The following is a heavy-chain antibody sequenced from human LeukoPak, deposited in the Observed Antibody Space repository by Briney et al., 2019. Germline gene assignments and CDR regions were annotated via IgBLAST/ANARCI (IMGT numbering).Heavy chain of an antibody. CDR1: GFTFSGSA. D-gene: IGHD3-22*01. J-gene: IGHJ5*02. CDR3: TRHVYYYDSSGYYNWFDP. CDR2: IRSKANSYAT. V-gene: IGHV3-73*01. Sequence: GGSLRLSCAASGFTFSGSAMHWVRQASGKGLEWVGRIRSKANSYATAYAAAVKGRFTISRDDSKNTAYLQMNSLKPEDTAVYYCTRHVYYYDSSGYYNWFDPWGQGTLVTVSS.